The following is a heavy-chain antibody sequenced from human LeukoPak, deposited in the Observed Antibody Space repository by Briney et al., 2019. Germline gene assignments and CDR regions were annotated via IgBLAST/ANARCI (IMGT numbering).Heavy chain of an antibody. J-gene: IGHJ3*02. Sequence: GASVKVSCKASGGTFSSYAISWVRQAPGQGLEWMGGIIPIFGTANYAQKFQGRVTITADESTSTAYMELSSLRSEDTAVYYCARESEIAAAFDIWGQGTMVTVSS. V-gene: IGHV1-69*13. CDR1: GGTFSSYA. D-gene: IGHD6-13*01. CDR3: ARESEIAAAFDI. CDR2: IIPIFGTA.